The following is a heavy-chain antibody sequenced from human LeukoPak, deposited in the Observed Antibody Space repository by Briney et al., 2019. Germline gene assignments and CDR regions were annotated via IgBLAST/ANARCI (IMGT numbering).Heavy chain of an antibody. D-gene: IGHD3-22*01. Sequence: ASVKVSCKASGGTFSSYAINWVRQATGQGLEWMGWMNPNSGNTGYAQKFQGRVTMTRNTSISTAYMELSSLRSEDTAVDYCARGYYYDSSGYYWFGSPRSHDAFDIWGQGTVVTVSS. V-gene: IGHV1-8*02. J-gene: IGHJ3*02. CDR3: ARGYYYDSSGYYWFGSPRSHDAFDI. CDR1: GGTFSSYA. CDR2: MNPNSGNT.